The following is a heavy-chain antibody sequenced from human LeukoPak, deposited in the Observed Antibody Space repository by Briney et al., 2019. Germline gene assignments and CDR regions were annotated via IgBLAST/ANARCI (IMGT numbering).Heavy chain of an antibody. V-gene: IGHV4-38-2*02. D-gene: IGHD4-17*01. Sequence: SETLSLTCTVSGYSISSGYYWGWIRQPPGKGLEWIGSIYHSGSTYYNPSLKSRVTISVDTSKNQFSLKLSSVTAADTAVYYCARVGRWPRTYGDYEVGAFDIWGQGTMVTVSS. CDR2: IYHSGST. J-gene: IGHJ3*02. CDR3: ARVGRWPRTYGDYEVGAFDI. CDR1: GYSISSGYY.